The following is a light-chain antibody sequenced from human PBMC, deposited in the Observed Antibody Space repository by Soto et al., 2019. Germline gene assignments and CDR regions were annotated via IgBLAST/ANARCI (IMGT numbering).Light chain of an antibody. CDR1: QSVSSY. CDR3: QQRSNWPPYT. CDR2: AAS. V-gene: IGKV3-11*01. Sequence: EIVLTQSPATLSLSPGERATLSCRASQSVSSYLAWYQQKPGQAPRLLIYAASNRATGIPARFSGSGSGTDFTLTISSLEPEDFAVYYCQQRSNWPPYTFGQGTKLDSK. J-gene: IGKJ2*01.